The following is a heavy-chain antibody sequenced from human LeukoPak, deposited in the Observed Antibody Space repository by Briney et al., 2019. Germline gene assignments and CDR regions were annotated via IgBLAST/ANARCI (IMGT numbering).Heavy chain of an antibody. V-gene: IGHV4-39*07. Sequence: PSETLSLTCTVSGVSISSGHYYWAWIRQPPGRGLECIASVLYSGSSYYDPSFNGRVTLSVDTSQNQFSLRLSSVPAADTAIYSCARHTIDTTLGGVPDYFDAWGQGPPVTVSS. CDR3: ARHTIDTTLGGVPDYFDA. CDR2: VLYSGSS. CDR1: GVSISSGHYY. D-gene: IGHD3-16*01. J-gene: IGHJ5*02.